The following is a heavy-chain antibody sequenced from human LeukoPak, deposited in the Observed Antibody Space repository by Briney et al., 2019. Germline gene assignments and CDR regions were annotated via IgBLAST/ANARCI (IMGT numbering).Heavy chain of an antibody. D-gene: IGHD3-3*01. CDR1: GYTFTSYD. CDR2: MNPNSGNT. CDR3: ARVSPCDRGSWSGYPYYYYYMDV. Sequence: ASVKVSCKASGYTFTSYDINWVRQATGQGLEWMGWMNPNSGNTGYAQKFQGRVTITRNTSISTAYMELSSLRSEDTAVYYCARVSPCDRGSWSGYPYYYYYMDVWGKGTTVTVSS. V-gene: IGHV1-8*03. J-gene: IGHJ6*03.